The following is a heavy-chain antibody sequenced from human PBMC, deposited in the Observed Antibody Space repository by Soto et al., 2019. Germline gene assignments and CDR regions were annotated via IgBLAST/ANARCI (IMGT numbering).Heavy chain of an antibody. D-gene: IGHD1-26*01. CDR2: IGGVGADT. CDR1: RFTFSDFA. J-gene: IGHJ5*01. V-gene: IGHV3-23*01. CDR3: XXXXXXXXXKWDWFDS. Sequence: DVQLLESGGGLVQPGGSLTLSCSASRFTFSDFAMNWVRQAPGKGLEWVSAIGGVGADTYYADSVKGRFTISRDNSKNTLXXXXXXXXXXXXXXXXXXXXXXXXXXKWDWFDSWGQGTLVIVSS.